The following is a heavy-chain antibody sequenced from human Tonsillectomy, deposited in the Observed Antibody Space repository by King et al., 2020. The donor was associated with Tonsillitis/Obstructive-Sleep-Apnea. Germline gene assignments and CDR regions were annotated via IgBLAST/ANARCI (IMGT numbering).Heavy chain of an antibody. V-gene: IGHV3-23*01. CDR2: VSVRGGST. D-gene: IGHD3-3*01. CDR3: AKGPPDFWGLFDY. J-gene: IGHJ4*02. CDR1: GFTFGNHV. Sequence: VQLLESGGGSVQPGGSLRLFCAASGFTFGNHVMSWVRQAPGKGLEWISAVSVRGGSTLYADSVKGRFTISRDNSKNTLYLQMDSLRVDDTAVYYCAKGPPDFWGLFDYWGQGTVVTVYS.